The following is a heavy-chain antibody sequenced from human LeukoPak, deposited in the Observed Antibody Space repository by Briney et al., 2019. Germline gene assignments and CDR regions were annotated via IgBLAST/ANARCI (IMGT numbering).Heavy chain of an antibody. CDR2: MSPKSGNT. CDR3: VRTPPNWGADY. V-gene: IGHV1-8*01. J-gene: IGHJ4*02. Sequence: ASVKVSFTASGYTFTSYDINWVRQATGQGLEWMGWMSPKSGNTGYAQKFQGRVTMTRNTAISTAYMELSSLRSEDTAVYYCVRTPPNWGADYWGQGTLVTVSS. CDR1: GYTFTSYD. D-gene: IGHD7-27*01.